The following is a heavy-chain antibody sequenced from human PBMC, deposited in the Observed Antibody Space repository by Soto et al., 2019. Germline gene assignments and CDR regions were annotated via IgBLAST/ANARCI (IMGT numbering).Heavy chain of an antibody. J-gene: IGHJ3*02. CDR3: ARGTLSCSSGWNNAFDI. Sequence: PSQTLSLTCAISGDSVSSNSASWNWIRQSPSRGLEWLGRTYYRSKWYNDYAVSVKSRITINPDTSKNQFSLQLNSVTPEDTAVYYCARGTLSCSSGWNNAFDIWGQGTMVTVSS. CDR2: TYYRSKWYN. D-gene: IGHD6-19*01. CDR1: GDSVSSNSAS. V-gene: IGHV6-1*01.